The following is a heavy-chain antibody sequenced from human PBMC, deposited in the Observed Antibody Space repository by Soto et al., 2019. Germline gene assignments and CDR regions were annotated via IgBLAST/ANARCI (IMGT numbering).Heavy chain of an antibody. Sequence: SVNLSATCSVVYGTSVGHCCRRIRPHDGKGLEWIGRIYTSESTNYNPSLKSRVTMSVDTSKNQFSLKLSSVTAADTAVYYCARDSIVLIVYAIDYGMVVWGPGTTVTSP. D-gene: IGHD2-8*01. J-gene: IGHJ6*02. CDR2: IYTSEST. CDR3: ARDSIVLIVYAIDYGMVV. V-gene: IGHV4-4*07. CDR1: YGTSVGHC.